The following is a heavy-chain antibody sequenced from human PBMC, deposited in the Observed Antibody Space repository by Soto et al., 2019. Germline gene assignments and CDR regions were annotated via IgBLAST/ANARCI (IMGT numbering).Heavy chain of an antibody. V-gene: IGHV4-34*01. CDR1: GGSFSGYY. J-gene: IGHJ5*02. CDR2: INHSGST. D-gene: IGHD6-13*01. Sequence: SETLSLTCAVYGGSFSGYYWSWIRQPPGKGLEWIGEINHSGSTNYNPSLKSRVTISVDTSKNQFSLKLSSVTAADTAVYYCARVFIAAAGTQDWLDPRGQGTLVTVSS. CDR3: ARVFIAAAGTQDWLDP.